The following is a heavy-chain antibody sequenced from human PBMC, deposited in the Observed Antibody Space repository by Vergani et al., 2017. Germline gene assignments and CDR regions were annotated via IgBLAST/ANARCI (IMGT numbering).Heavy chain of an antibody. CDR3: TRSECSGTTCYGHYFDL. Sequence: EVRLVESGGGLVQPGGSLRVSCSASGFRVTTYYMSWVRQAPGKGLEWVSVIKSDGRTSYAESVRGRFTISRDTSRNAVYLQMNILRVEDTGVYYCTRSECSGTTCYGHYFDLWGHGILVTVSS. J-gene: IGHJ4*01. CDR1: GFRVTTYY. CDR2: IKSDGRT. V-gene: IGHV3-66*02. D-gene: IGHD2-15*01.